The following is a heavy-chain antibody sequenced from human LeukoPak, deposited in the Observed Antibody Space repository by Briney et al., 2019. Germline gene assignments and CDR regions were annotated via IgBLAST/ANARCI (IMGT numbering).Heavy chain of an antibody. Sequence: SGASLRLSCAASGCTFGSYSMSWVRKAPWKGLEWVLAISGSGGSTYYADSVKGRFTISRDNSKNTLYLQMNSLRAEDTAVYYCAKAPTDSAFDYWGQGTLVTVSS. D-gene: IGHD2-15*01. V-gene: IGHV3-23*01. CDR2: ISGSGGST. J-gene: IGHJ4*02. CDR3: AKAPTDSAFDY. CDR1: GCTFGSYS.